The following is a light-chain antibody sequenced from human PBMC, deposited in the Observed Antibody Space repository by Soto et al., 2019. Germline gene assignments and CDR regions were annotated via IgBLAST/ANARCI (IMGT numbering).Light chain of an antibody. J-gene: IGKJ4*01. CDR2: DAS. CDR3: RQFNSYSLT. CDR1: QGISSA. Sequence: AIQLTQSPSSLSASVGDRVTITCRASQGISSALAWYQQKPGKAPKLLIYDASSLESGVPSRFSGSGSETDFTLAISSLQPEDFATYYWRQFNSYSLTFGGGTKVEIK. V-gene: IGKV1-13*02.